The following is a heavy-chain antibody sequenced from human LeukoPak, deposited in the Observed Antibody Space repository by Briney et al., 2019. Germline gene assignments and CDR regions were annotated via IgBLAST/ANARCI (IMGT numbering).Heavy chain of an antibody. V-gene: IGHV1-58*01. CDR1: VFTFTFNT. CDR2: IVVGSGNT. J-gene: IGHJ4*02. Sequence: ASVTVTLMCSVFTFTFNTYHLMGLPRGQRLEWIGWIVVGSGNTNYALKFQERVTITRDMHRRTDDLSLSNLRAEDSGVLCCLALCERLYYCDCWGQGTLVTVSS. CDR3: LALCERLYYCDC.